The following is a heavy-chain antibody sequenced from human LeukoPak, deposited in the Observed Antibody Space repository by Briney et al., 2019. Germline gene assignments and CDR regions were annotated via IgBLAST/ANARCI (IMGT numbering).Heavy chain of an antibody. CDR1: GYTFTSYD. V-gene: IGHV1-8*03. J-gene: IGHJ6*03. Sequence: ASLKVSCKASGYTFTSYDINWVRQATGQGLEWMGWINPNSGNTGYAQKFQGRVTITRNTSISTAYMELSSLRSEDTAVYYCARVPRITIFGVAKYYYYYMDVWGKGTTVTVSS. D-gene: IGHD3-3*01. CDR2: INPNSGNT. CDR3: ARVPRITIFGVAKYYYYYMDV.